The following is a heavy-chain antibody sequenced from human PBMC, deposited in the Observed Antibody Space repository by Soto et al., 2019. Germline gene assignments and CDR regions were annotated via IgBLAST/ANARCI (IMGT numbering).Heavy chain of an antibody. V-gene: IGHV1-46*01. Sequence: QVQLVQSGAEVKKPGASVKVSCKASGYTFTKYYIHWVRQAPGQGLEWLGIINPSGGSTNYAQKFQGRVNMTRDTSTSTVYMELSSLRSEDTAVYYCARDDFYDSSGPSCDYWGQGTLVTVSS. CDR1: GYTFTKYY. CDR3: ARDDFYDSSGPSCDY. CDR2: INPSGGST. D-gene: IGHD3-22*01. J-gene: IGHJ4*02.